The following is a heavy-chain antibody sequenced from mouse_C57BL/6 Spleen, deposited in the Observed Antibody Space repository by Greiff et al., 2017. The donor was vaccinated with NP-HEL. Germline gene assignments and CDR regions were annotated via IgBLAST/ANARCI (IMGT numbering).Heavy chain of an antibody. CDR2: ISNGGGST. Sequence: DVMLVESGGGLVQPGGSLKLSCAASGFTFSDYYMYWVRQTPEKRLEWVAYISNGGGSTYYPDTVKGRFTISRDNAKNTLYLQMSRLKSEDTAMYYCARRPFYYDYDEGGAMDYWGQGTSVTVSS. CDR1: GFTFSDYY. V-gene: IGHV5-12*01. J-gene: IGHJ4*01. D-gene: IGHD2-4*01. CDR3: ARRPFYYDYDEGGAMDY.